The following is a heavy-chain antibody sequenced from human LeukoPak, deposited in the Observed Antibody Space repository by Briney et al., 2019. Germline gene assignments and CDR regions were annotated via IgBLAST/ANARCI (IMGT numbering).Heavy chain of an antibody. J-gene: IGHJ3*01. CDR1: GFKFSNYW. D-gene: IGHD3-22*01. CDR3: ARSTDYSYDSTINDDGFDV. CDR2: IGSIDTNK. V-gene: IGHV3-48*01. Sequence: GGSLRLSCEGSGFKFSNYWMNWVRQAPGKGLEWVSYIGSIDTNKIYGDSVKGRFIISRDNARNSLYLQMNSLRADDTALYYCARSTDYSYDSTINDDGFDVWGQGTMVTVSS.